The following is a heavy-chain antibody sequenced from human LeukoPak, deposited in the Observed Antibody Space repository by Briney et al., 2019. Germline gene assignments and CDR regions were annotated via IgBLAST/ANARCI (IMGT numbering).Heavy chain of an antibody. CDR1: GGSLSGYY. Sequence: SETLSLTCAVYGGSLSGYYWSWIRQPPGKGLEWIGEINHSGSTNYNPSLKSRVTISVDTSKDQSSLKLSSVSATDTAVDYCAKGRGIRYCSSTSCHGWFDPWGQGTLVTVSS. CDR3: AKGRGIRYCSSTSCHGWFDP. CDR2: INHSGST. D-gene: IGHD2-2*01. V-gene: IGHV4-34*01. J-gene: IGHJ5*02.